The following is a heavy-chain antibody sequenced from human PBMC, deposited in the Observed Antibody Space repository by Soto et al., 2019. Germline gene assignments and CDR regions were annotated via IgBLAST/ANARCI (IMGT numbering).Heavy chain of an antibody. D-gene: IGHD6-13*01. J-gene: IGHJ2*01. CDR3: AKIRGPIAAAGGYFDL. V-gene: IGHV3-9*01. CDR1: GFTLVVYA. Sequence: EVQLVESGGGLVQPGRSLRLSCAASGFTLVVYARHWVRQAPGKGLEWVSGISWNSGSIGYADSVKGRFTISRDNAKNSLYLQMNSLRAEDTALYYCAKIRGPIAAAGGYFDLWGRGTLVTVSS. CDR2: ISWNSGSI.